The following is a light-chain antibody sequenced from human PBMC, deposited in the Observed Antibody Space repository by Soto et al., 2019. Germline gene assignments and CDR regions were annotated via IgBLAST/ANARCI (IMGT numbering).Light chain of an antibody. J-gene: IGKJ4*01. CDR2: AAS. CDR1: QDLDRW. CDR3: KQSRSFPLT. V-gene: IGKV1-12*01. Sequence: DIQMTQSPSSLSASVGDRVTIICRASQDLDRWLAWYQQKPGEAPKVLIFAASSLQSGLPSRFSGGGSGTDFSLTISSLQPEDFATYYCKQSRSFPLTFGGGTKVDIK.